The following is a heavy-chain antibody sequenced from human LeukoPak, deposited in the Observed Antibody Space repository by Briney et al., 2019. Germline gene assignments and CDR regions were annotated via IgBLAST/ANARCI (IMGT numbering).Heavy chain of an antibody. Sequence: SETLSLTCAVYGGSFGNYYWSWIRQPPGKGPEWIGEINDSGRINYDPSLMSRVTISVDTSKNQFSLRLTSVTARDTAVYYCARRWNYGRNYYIDVWGKGATVSVSS. CDR3: ARRWNYGRNYYIDV. D-gene: IGHD1-7*01. J-gene: IGHJ6*03. V-gene: IGHV4-34*01. CDR1: GGSFGNYY. CDR2: INDSGRI.